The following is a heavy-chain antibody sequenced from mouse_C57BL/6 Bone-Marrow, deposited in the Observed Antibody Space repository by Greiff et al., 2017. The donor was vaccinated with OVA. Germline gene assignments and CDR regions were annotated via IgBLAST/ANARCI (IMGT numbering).Heavy chain of an antibody. CDR3: ARGFAY. CDR2: IYPGDGDT. Sequence: VQLQQSGPELVKPGASVKISCKTSGYAFSSSWMNWVKQRPGKGLEWIGRIYPGDGDTNYNGKFKGKATLTADKSSSTAYMQLSSLTSEDSAVYFCARGFAYWGQGTLVTVSA. V-gene: IGHV1-82*01. J-gene: IGHJ3*01. CDR1: GYAFSSSW.